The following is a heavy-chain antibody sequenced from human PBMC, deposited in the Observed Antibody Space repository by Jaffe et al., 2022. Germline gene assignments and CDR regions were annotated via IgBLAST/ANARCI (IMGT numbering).Heavy chain of an antibody. CDR3: ARSRRYYYGSGRSWFDP. V-gene: IGHV4-34*01. CDR1: GGSFSGYY. Sequence: QVQLQQWGAGLLKPSETLSLTCAVYGGSFSGYYWSWIRQPPGKGLEWIGEINHSGSTNYNPSLKSRVTISVDTSKNQFSLKLSSVTAADTAVYYCARSRRYYYGSGRSWFDPWGQGTLVTVSS. J-gene: IGHJ5*02. D-gene: IGHD3-10*01. CDR2: INHSGST.